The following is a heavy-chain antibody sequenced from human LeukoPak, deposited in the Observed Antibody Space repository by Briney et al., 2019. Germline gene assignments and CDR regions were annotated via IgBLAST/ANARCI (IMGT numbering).Heavy chain of an antibody. CDR2: INSEGKST. CDR1: AFTFSSQW. D-gene: IGHD2-21*01. J-gene: IGHJ4*02. Sequence: PGGSLRLSCVSSAFTFSSQWMHWVRQVPGRRPMWVSGINSEGKSTAYADSVKGRFTISRDNARNTMYLQMNSLRAEDTAVYYCASTPPERCPGHDCYPYFDYWGQGTLVTVSS. CDR3: ASTPPERCPGHDCYPYFDY. V-gene: IGHV3-74*03.